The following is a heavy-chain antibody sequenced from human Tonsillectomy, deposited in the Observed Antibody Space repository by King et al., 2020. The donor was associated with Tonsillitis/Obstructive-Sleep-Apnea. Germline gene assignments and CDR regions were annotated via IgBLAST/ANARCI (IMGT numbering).Heavy chain of an antibody. CDR1: GFTFSSYS. Sequence: VQLVESGGGLVKPGGSLRLSCAASGFTFSSYSMNWVRQAPGKGLEWVSSISSSYIYYADSVKGRFTISRDNAKNSLYLQMNSLRAEDTAVYYCARAMIGAAAGYYYYYMDVWGKGTTVTVSS. CDR3: ARAMIGAAAGYYYYYMDV. D-gene: IGHD6-13*01. V-gene: IGHV3-21*01. J-gene: IGHJ6*03. CDR2: ISSSYI.